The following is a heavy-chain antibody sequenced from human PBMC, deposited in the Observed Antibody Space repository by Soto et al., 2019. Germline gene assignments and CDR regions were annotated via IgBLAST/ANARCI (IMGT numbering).Heavy chain of an antibody. D-gene: IGHD3-10*01. V-gene: IGHV4-31*02. CDR1: GGSISSGGYY. CDR3: ARNYGSGSPFDY. CDR2: IYYSGST. Sequence: SETLSLTXTVSGGSISSGGYYWSWIRQHPGKGLEWIGYIYYSGSTYYNPSLKSRVTISVDTSKNQFSLKLSSVTAADTAVYYCARNYGSGSPFDYWGQGTLVTVSS. J-gene: IGHJ4*02.